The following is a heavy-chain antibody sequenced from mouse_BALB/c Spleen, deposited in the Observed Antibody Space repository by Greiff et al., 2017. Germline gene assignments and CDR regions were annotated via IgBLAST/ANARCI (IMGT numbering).Heavy chain of an antibody. CDR2: ISYSGST. V-gene: IGHV3-2*02. D-gene: IGHD1-1*02. CDR3: ARSYGDY. J-gene: IGHJ2*01. CDR1: GYSITSDYA. Sequence: VQLKESGPGLVKPSQSLSLTCTVTGYSITSDYAWNWIRQFPGNKLEWMGYISYSGSTSYNPSLKSRISITRDTSKNQFFLQLNSVTTEDTATYYCARSYGDYWGQGTTLTVSS.